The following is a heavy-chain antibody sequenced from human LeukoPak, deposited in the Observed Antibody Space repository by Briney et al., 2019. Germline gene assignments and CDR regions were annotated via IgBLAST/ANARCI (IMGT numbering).Heavy chain of an antibody. Sequence: PGGSLRLSCAASGFTVSSNYMSWVRQAPGKGLEWVSVIYSGGSTYYADSVKGRFTISRDNSKNTLYLQMNSLRDEDTAVYFCAGATTTRTRFDYWGQGTLVTVSS. J-gene: IGHJ4*02. D-gene: IGHD4-17*01. V-gene: IGHV3-53*01. CDR1: GFTVSSNY. CDR2: IYSGGST. CDR3: AGATTTRTRFDY.